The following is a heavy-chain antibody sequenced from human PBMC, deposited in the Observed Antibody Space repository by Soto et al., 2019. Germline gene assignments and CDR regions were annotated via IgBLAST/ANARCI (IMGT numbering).Heavy chain of an antibody. Sequence: GGSLRLSCAASGFTFSSYSMNWVRQAPGKGLEWVSYISSSSSTIYYADSVKGRFTISRDNAKNSLYLQMNSLRAEDTAVYYCARGYDILTGYKDYWGQGTLVTVSS. D-gene: IGHD3-9*01. V-gene: IGHV3-48*01. CDR1: GFTFSSYS. CDR3: ARGYDILTGYKDY. J-gene: IGHJ4*02. CDR2: ISSSSSTI.